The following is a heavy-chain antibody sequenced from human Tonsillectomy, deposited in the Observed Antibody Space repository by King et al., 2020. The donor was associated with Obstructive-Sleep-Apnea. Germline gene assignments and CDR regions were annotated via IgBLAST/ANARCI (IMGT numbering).Heavy chain of an antibody. J-gene: IGHJ6*02. CDR2: IYSVGST. CDR3: ARDLVMDV. CDR1: GFTVSSKY. V-gene: IGHV3-66*01. Sequence: VQLVESGGGFVQPGGSLRLSCADSGFTVSSKYMSWVRQATGKGQEWVSVIYSVGSTYYADSVKGRFTIARDNYKNTVYLQMKSLRAEDTAVYFCARDLVMDVWGQGTTVTVSS. D-gene: IGHD2-8*02.